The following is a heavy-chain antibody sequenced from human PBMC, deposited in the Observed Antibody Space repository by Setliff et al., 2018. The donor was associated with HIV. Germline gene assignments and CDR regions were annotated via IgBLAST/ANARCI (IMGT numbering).Heavy chain of an antibody. D-gene: IGHD6-19*01. CDR3: ARLFRWLQFPDRFDS. J-gene: IGHJ4*02. CDR1: GDSITSHY. V-gene: IGHV4-59*11. CDR2: IYFTGST. Sequence: RLPETLSLTCSVSGDSITSHYWSWIRQPPGKGLEWIGYIYFTGSTNYNPSLKSRVTISVDTSKNQFSLKLSSVTAADTAVYYCARLFRWLQFPDRFDSWGQGALVTVSS.